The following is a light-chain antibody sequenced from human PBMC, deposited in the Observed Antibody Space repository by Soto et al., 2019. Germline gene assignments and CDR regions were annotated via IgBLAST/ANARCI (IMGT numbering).Light chain of an antibody. Sequence: VMTQAPATLSVSPGESATLSCRASETVATNLAWYQQKPGQAPRLILYGAYSRATGIPDRFSGSGSGTDFTLTISRLEPEDFAVYYCQQYGSSPQITCGQGTRLEIK. CDR3: QQYGSSPQIT. J-gene: IGKJ5*01. V-gene: IGKV3-20*01. CDR2: GAY. CDR1: ETVATN.